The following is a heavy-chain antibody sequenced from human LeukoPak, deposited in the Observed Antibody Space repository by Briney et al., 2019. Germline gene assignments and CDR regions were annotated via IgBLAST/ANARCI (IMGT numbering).Heavy chain of an antibody. J-gene: IGHJ4*02. D-gene: IGHD3-22*01. CDR3: ARDVDPYYYDSSGPFDY. V-gene: IGHV1-46*01. Sequence: ASVKVSCKASGYTFTSYYVHWVRQAPGQGLEWMGIINPSGGSTSYAQKFQGRVTMTRDMSTSTVYMELSSLRSEDTAVYYCARDVDPYYYDSSGPFDYWGQGTLVTVSS. CDR1: GYTFTSYY. CDR2: INPSGGST.